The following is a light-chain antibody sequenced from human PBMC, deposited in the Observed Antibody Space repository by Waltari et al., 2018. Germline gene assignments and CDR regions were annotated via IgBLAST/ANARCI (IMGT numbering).Light chain of an antibody. J-gene: IGKJ2*01. CDR2: GAS. V-gene: IGKV3-15*01. CDR3: QQYNKWPPMYT. Sequence: EIVMTQSPAALSVSLGERATLSCRASQTVSSNLAWYQQKPGQAPRLLIYGASTRATGIPGRFSGSGSGTEFTLTISSLQSEDFAVYYCQQYNKWPPMYTFGQGTKVEI. CDR1: QTVSSN.